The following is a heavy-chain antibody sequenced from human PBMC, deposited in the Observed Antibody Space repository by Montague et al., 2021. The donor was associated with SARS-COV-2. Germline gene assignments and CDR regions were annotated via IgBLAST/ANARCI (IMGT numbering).Heavy chain of an antibody. CDR1: GDSVSSGNYF. D-gene: IGHD3-10*01. J-gene: IGHJ5*02. V-gene: IGHV4-39*01. Sequence: SETLSLTCAVSGDSVSSGNYFWAWIRQPPGLGLEWIGSIFYTGSDEYYASIRSSVTMSVATYSSHFSLRLDSVTAADTAVYFCARQNYRSGTQNGLGGNWFDPWGQGTLVTVSS. CDR2: IFYTGSD. CDR3: ARQNYRSGTQNGLGGNWFDP.